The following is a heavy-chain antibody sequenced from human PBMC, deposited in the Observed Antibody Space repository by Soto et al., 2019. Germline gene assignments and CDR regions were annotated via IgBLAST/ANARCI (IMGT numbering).Heavy chain of an antibody. CDR2: IYYTGST. D-gene: IGHD3-10*01. CDR1: GGSISSGGHY. Sequence: QVQLQESGPGLVKPSQTLSLTCTVSGGSISSGGHYWNWIRQHPGKGLEWIGYIYYTGSTFYNPSLKSRVSISVDTSKNRFSLELTSVTAAETAVYYCAREIVAGAGRYYYYYYYMDVWGKGTTVTVSS. V-gene: IGHV4-31*03. CDR3: AREIVAGAGRYYYYYYYMDV. J-gene: IGHJ6*03.